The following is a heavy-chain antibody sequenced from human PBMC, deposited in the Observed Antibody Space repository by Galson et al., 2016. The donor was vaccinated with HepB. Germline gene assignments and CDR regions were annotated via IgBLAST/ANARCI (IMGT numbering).Heavy chain of an antibody. D-gene: IGHD3-10*01. V-gene: IGHV4-59*01. J-gene: IGHJ6*02. CDR3: ARDWPAGFYGMDV. Sequence: ETLSLTCTVSGGSFGSYYWSWIRQPPGKGLEWIGYVYYTGSTNYNPSLESRVTISVDTSKKHFSLKLSSVTAADTAVYYCARDWPAGFYGMDVWGQGTTVTVSS. CDR1: GGSFGSYY. CDR2: VYYTGST.